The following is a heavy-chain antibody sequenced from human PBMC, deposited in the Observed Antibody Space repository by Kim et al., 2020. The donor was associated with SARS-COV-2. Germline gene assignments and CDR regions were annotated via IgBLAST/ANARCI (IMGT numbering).Heavy chain of an antibody. CDR1: GFTFSDYY. V-gene: IGHV3-11*06. CDR3: ARVILGATDYYDY. J-gene: IGHJ4*02. CDR2: ISESGTYT. Sequence: GGSLRLSCAASGFTFSDYYMSWIRQTPGKGLEWISYISESGTYTNFADSVMARFTISRDNAKKSVYLHMNCLRADDTAMYYCARVILGATDYYDYWGQG. D-gene: IGHD1-26*01.